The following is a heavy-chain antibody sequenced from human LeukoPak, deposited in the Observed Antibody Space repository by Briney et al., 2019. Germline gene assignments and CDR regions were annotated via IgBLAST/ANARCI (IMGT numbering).Heavy chain of an antibody. V-gene: IGHV3-23*01. CDR3: AKDQFDSMIQPSFDY. CDR2: ISGSGVST. J-gene: IGHJ4*02. CDR1: GFTFSSYA. Sequence: GGSLRRYCAASGFTFSSYAMNWVRQAPGKGLEWVSAISGSGVSTYYADSVKGRFTISRDNSKNTLYLQMNSLRAEDTAVYYCAKDQFDSMIQPSFDYWGQGTLVTVSS. D-gene: IGHD3-22*01.